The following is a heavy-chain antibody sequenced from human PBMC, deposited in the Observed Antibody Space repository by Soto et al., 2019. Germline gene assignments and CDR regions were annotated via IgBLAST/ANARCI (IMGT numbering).Heavy chain of an antibody. D-gene: IGHD2-15*01. Sequence: LSLTCTVSGGSISSGGYYWSWIRQHPGKGLEWIGYIYYSGSTYYNPSLKSRVTISVDTSKNQFSLKLSSVTAADTAVYYCARNIDCSGGSCYIFDYWGQGTLVTVSS. CDR3: ARNIDCSGGSCYIFDY. V-gene: IGHV4-31*03. J-gene: IGHJ4*02. CDR1: GGSISSGGYY. CDR2: IYYSGST.